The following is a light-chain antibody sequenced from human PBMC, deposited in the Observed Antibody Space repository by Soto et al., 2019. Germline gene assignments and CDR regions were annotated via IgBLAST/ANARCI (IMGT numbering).Light chain of an antibody. CDR3: QQCSEWPLIT. V-gene: IGKV3-15*01. J-gene: IGKJ5*01. Sequence: EIVMPQSPGTLSVSPGDRATLSCRASESVDRYLAGYQLKPGPAPRLLIYGASTRATGVPARFSGSGSGTEFTLTISSLQSEDFAVYFCQQCSEWPLITFGQGTRLEAK. CDR1: ESVDRY. CDR2: GAS.